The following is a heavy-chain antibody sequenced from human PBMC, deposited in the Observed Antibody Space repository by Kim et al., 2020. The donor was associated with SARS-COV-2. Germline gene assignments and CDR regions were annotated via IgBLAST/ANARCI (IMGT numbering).Heavy chain of an antibody. CDR3: ARNLEENCGGGCWPVYFDY. D-gene: IGHD2-21*02. J-gene: IGHJ4*02. V-gene: IGHV3-33*01. CDR2: IWYGGGKT. CDR1: GFTFSRYG. Sequence: GGSLRLSCAASGFTFSRYGMNWVRQAPGKGLEWVAVIWYGGGKTVYAGSVKGRFTVSRDNSKNIMYLQMDSLRAEDTAIYYCARNLEENCGGGCWPVYFDYWGQGTLVTVSS.